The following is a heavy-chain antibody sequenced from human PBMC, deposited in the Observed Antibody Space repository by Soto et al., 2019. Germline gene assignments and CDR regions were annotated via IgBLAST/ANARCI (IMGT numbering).Heavy chain of an antibody. Sequence: EVQLVESGEGWSRLGGPRELSGAPSGSPFVGNGLSWSPQPPGRGWEGGANIKQDGSEKYNVDSVKGRFTISRDNAKNSLYLQMNSLRAEDTAVYYCARDSLPISRGDRFDYWGQGTLVTVSS. J-gene: IGHJ4*02. D-gene: IGHD7-27*01. CDR2: IKQDGSEK. CDR3: ARDSLPISRGDRFDY. CDR1: GSPFVGNG. V-gene: IGHV3-7*03.